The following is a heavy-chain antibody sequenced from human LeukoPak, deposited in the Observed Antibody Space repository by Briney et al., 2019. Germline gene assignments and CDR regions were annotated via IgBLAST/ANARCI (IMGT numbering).Heavy chain of an antibody. CDR2: IYTSGTT. CDR3: ARVPPRYYYMDV. V-gene: IGHV4-61*02. Sequence: SETLSLTCTVSDGSISSSSYYWNWIRQPAGKGLEWIGRIYTSGTTNYNPSLKSRVTMSVDTSKNQFSLKLSSVTAADTAVYYCARVPPRYYYMDVWGKGTTVTVSS. J-gene: IGHJ6*03. CDR1: DGSISSSSYY.